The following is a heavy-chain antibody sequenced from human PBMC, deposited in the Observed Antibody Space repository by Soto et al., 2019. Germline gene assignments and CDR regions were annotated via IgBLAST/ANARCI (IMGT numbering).Heavy chain of an antibody. Sequence: PSETLSLTCAVSGGSISSGGYSWSWIRQPPGKGLEWIGYIYHSGSTYYNPSLKSRVTISVDRSKNQFSLKLSSVTAADTAVYYCVRLPWADYGGIFXPWGQGTLVTVS. CDR3: VRLPWADYGGIFXP. V-gene: IGHV4-30-2*02. CDR1: GGSISSGGYS. J-gene: IGHJ5*02. D-gene: IGHD4-17*01. CDR2: IYHSGST.